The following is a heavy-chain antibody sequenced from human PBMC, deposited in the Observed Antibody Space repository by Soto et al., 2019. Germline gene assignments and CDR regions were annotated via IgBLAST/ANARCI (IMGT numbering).Heavy chain of an antibody. J-gene: IGHJ6*03. CDR1: PGSISSYY. Sequence: PGTLSLTCTVSPGSISSYYWSWIRQRPGKGLEWIGYIYYSGSTNYNPSLTSRATRSVDTSKNQFSLKLSSVTAADAAMYYWASRSSSSKDGDHYDYMSVWGRGTSVTVS. CDR2: IYYSGST. V-gene: IGHV4-59*13. CDR3: ASRSSSSKDGDHYDYMSV. D-gene: IGHD6-6*01.